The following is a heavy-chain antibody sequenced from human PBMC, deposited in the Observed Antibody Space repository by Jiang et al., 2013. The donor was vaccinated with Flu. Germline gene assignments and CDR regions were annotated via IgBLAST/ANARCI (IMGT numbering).Heavy chain of an antibody. CDR3: ARDVPPSYCSGGSCYGDFDY. Sequence: GAEVKKPGASVKVSCKASDYTFTSYGISWVRQAPGQGLEWMGWISAYNGNTHYAQKLQGRVTMTTDTSTSTAYMELRSLRSDDTAVYHCARDVPPSYCSGGSCYGDFDYWGQGTLGHRLL. J-gene: IGHJ4*02. CDR2: ISAYNGNT. CDR1: DYTFTSYG. V-gene: IGHV1-18*01. D-gene: IGHD2-15*01.